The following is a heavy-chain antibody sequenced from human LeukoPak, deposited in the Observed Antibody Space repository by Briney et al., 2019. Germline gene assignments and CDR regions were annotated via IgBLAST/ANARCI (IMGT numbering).Heavy chain of an antibody. CDR1: GFTVSSNY. CDR2: IYSGGST. D-gene: IGHD3-22*01. J-gene: IGHJ4*02. CDR3: ARDSEYYYDSSGYYSGGFDY. V-gene: IGHV3-66*02. Sequence: GSLRLSCAASGFTVSSNYMSWVRQAPGKGLEWVSVIYSGGSTYYADSVKGRFTISGDNSKNTLYLQMNSLRAEDTAVYYCARDSEYYYDSSGYYSGGFDYWGQGTLVTVSS.